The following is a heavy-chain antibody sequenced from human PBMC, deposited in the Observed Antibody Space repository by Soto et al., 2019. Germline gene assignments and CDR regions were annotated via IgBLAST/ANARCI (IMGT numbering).Heavy chain of an antibody. V-gene: IGHV3-64D*08. J-gene: IGHJ5*02. CDR2: ISSNGGST. CDR1: GFTFSSYA. CDR3: VKDRRYCSGGSCYSPFHWFDP. D-gene: IGHD2-15*01. Sequence: GSLRLSCSASGFTFSSYAMHWVRQAPGKGLEYVSAISSNGGSTYYADSVKGRFTISRDNSKNTLYLQMSSLRAEDTAVYYCVKDRRYCSGGSCYSPFHWFDPWGQGTLVTVSS.